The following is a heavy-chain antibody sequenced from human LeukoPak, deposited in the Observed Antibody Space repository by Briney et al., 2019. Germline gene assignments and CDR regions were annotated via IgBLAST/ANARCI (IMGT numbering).Heavy chain of an antibody. CDR2: ISSSSSYI. CDR3: AREVRQQELDY. Sequence: GGSLRLSCAASGFTFSNAWMSWVRQAPGKGLEWVSSISSSSSYIYYADSVKGRFTISRDNAKNSLYLQMNSLRAEDTAVYYCAREVRQQELDYWGQGTLVTVSS. D-gene: IGHD6-13*01. CDR1: GFTFSNAW. J-gene: IGHJ4*02. V-gene: IGHV3-21*01.